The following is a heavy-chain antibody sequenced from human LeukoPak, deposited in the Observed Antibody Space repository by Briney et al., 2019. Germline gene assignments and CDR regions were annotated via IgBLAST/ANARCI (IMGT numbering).Heavy chain of an antibody. CDR2: ISYDGSNK. V-gene: IGHV3-30-3*01. CDR1: GFTVSSNY. Sequence: GGSLRLSCAASGFTVSSNYMSWVRQAPGKGLEWVAFISYDGSNKYYADSVKGRFTISRDNSKNTLYLQMNSLRAEDTAVYYCARGDSSGWDLVSYYYGMDVWSQGTTVTVSS. J-gene: IGHJ6*02. D-gene: IGHD6-19*01. CDR3: ARGDSSGWDLVSYYYGMDV.